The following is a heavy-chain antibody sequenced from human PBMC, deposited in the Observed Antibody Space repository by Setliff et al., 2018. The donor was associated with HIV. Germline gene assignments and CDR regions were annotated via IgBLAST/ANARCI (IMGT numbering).Heavy chain of an antibody. CDR1: GGSFSGYY. Sequence: PSETLSLTCAVYGGSFSGYYWSWIRQPPGKGLEWIGEINHSGSTNYNPSLKSRVTISVDTSKHQFSLKLSSVTAADTAVYYCARRSGWYDYWGQGTLVTVSS. V-gene: IGHV4-34*01. D-gene: IGHD6-19*01. CDR3: ARRSGWYDY. J-gene: IGHJ4*02. CDR2: INHSGST.